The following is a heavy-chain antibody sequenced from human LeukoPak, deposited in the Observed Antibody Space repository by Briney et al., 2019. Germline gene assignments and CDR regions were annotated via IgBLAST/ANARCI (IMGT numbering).Heavy chain of an antibody. J-gene: IGHJ5*02. CDR3: ARADCSSSTCYLRRSWFDP. CDR1: GFTLSNYD. D-gene: IGHD2-2*01. V-gene: IGHV3-21*01. Sequence: PGGSLRLSCAASGFTLSNYDMNWVSQAPGKGLEWVSSISTSSRYIYYKDSVRGRFTISRDDAKNSLYLEMNSLRAEDTAVYYCARADCSSSTCYLRRSWFDPWGQGTLVTVSS. CDR2: ISTSSRYI.